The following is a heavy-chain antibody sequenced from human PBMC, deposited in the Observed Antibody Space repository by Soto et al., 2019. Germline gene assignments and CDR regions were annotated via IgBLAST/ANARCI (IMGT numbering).Heavy chain of an antibody. J-gene: IGHJ4*02. D-gene: IGHD3-22*01. CDR1: GGSFSGYY. V-gene: IGHV4-34*01. CDR2: INHSGST. Sequence: SETLSLTCAVYGGSFSGYYWSWIRQPPGKGLEWIGEINHSGSTNYNPSLKSRVTLSVDTSKNQFSLKLSSVTAADTAVYYCARVYYDSSGYYYGFDYWGQGTLVTVSS. CDR3: ARVYYDSSGYYYGFDY.